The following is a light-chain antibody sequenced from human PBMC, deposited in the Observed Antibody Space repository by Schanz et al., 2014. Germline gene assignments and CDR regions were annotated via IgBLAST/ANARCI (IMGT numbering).Light chain of an antibody. CDR1: QSVSSN. J-gene: IGKJ1*01. CDR3: HQYDDSPWT. CDR2: AAS. V-gene: IGKV3-20*01. Sequence: EIVLTQSPGTLSVSPGERATLSCRASQSVSSNLAWYQQKPGQAPRLLIYAASNRATGIPDRFSASGSGTDFTLTISRLEPEDFAVYFCHQYDDSPWTFGQGTKVEL.